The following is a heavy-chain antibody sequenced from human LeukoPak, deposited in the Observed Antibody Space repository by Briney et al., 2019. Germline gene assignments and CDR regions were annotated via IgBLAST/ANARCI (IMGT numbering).Heavy chain of an antibody. CDR1: GFTFSSYV. CDR2: ISGSGGST. J-gene: IGHJ4*02. V-gene: IGHV3-23*01. D-gene: IGHD3-22*01. Sequence: GGSLRLSCAASGFTFSSYVMSWVRQAPGKGLEWVSAISGSGGSTYYADSVKGRFTISRDNSKNTLYLQMNSLRAEDTAVYYCAKVINYDSSGSDYWGQGTLVTVSS. CDR3: AKVINYDSSGSDY.